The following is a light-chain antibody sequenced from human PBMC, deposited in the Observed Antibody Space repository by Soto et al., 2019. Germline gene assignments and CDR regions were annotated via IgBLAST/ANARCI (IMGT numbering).Light chain of an antibody. J-gene: IGKJ1*01. CDR3: QQRSNWPPG. V-gene: IGKV3-11*01. Sequence: EIVLTQSPATLSLSPGERATLSCRASQSVSSYLAWYQQKPGQAPRXLIYDASNRATGIPARFSGSGSGTDFTLTISSLEPEDFEVYYCQQRSNWPPGFGQGTKVDIK. CDR2: DAS. CDR1: QSVSSY.